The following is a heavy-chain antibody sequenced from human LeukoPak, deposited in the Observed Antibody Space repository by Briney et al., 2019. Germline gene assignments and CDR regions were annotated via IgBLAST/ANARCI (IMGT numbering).Heavy chain of an antibody. D-gene: IGHD4-11*01. J-gene: IGHJ4*02. CDR1: GYTFTSYA. CDR2: INPNSGGT. CDR3: AATDDYSIFDY. V-gene: IGHV1-2*02. Sequence: ASVKVSCKASGYTFTSYAMHWVRQAPGQRLEWMGWINPNSGGTNYAQKFQGRVTMTRDTSISTAYMELSRLRSDGTAVYYCAATDDYSIFDYWGQGTLVTVSS.